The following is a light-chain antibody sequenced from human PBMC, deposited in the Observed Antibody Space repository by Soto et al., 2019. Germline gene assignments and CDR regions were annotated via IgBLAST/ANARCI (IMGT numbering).Light chain of an antibody. CDR3: SSYTSSSTLV. V-gene: IGLV2-14*01. CDR1: SSDVGGYNY. J-gene: IGLJ1*01. Sequence: QSALTHPASVYGSPGQSITISCTGTSSDVGGYNYVSWYQQHPGKAPKLMIYDVSNRPSGVSNRFSGSKSGNTASLTISGLQAEDEADYYCSSYTSSSTLVFGTGTKVTVL. CDR2: DVS.